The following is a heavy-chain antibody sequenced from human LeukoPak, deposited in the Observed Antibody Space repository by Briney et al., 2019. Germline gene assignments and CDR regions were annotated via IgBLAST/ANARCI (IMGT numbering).Heavy chain of an antibody. D-gene: IGHD5-18*01. J-gene: IGHJ4*02. CDR3: ARDRGYSGDYFDY. CDR2: ISGSGSNI. CDR1: GFSFASYA. Sequence: GGSLRLSCAASGFSFASYAMSWVRQAPGKGLQWVSAISGSGSNIYYADSVKGRFTISRDNSKNTLYLQMNSLRAGDTAVYYCARDRGYSGDYFDYWGQGTLVTVPS. V-gene: IGHV3-23*01.